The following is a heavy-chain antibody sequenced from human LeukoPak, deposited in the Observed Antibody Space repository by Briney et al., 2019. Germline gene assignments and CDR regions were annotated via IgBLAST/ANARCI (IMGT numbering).Heavy chain of an antibody. J-gene: IGHJ4*02. CDR3: ARDGGLEY. CDR2: INPNSGCT. Sequence: GASVNVSCKATGYTFTDYYMHWVRQAPGQGREGLGWINPNSGCTNYAQKFQGRVTMTRDTSISTAYMEVSRLRSDDTAVYYCARDGGLEYWGQGTLVTVSS. V-gene: IGHV1-2*02. D-gene: IGHD3-16*01. CDR1: GYTFTDYY.